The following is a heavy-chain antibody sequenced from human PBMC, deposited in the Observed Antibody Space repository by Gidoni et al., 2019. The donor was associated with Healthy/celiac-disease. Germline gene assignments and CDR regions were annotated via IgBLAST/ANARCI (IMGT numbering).Heavy chain of an antibody. V-gene: IGHV3-23*01. CDR1: GFTFSSYA. CDR2: ISGSGGST. J-gene: IGHJ3*02. D-gene: IGHD3-16*01. CDR3: AKVVRSDGWGPPADDAFDI. Sequence: EVQLLESGGGLVQPGGSLRLSCAASGFTFSSYAMSWVRQAPGKGLEWVSAISGSGGSTYYADSVKGRFTISRDNSKNTLYLQMNSLRAEDTAVYYCAKVVRSDGWGPPADDAFDIWGQGTMVTVSS.